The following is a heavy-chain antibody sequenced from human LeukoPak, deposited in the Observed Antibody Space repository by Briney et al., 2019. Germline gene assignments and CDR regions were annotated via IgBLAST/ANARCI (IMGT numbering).Heavy chain of an antibody. V-gene: IGHV4-39*01. Sequence: KPLETLSLTCTVSGGSISSSSYYWGWIRQPPGKGLEWIGSIYYSGSTYYNPSLKSRVTISVDTSKNQFSLKLSSVTAADTAVYYCAQENTYCSSTSCSQNAFDIWGQGTMVTVSS. CDR2: IYYSGST. CDR1: GGSISSSSYY. J-gene: IGHJ3*02. CDR3: AQENTYCSSTSCSQNAFDI. D-gene: IGHD2-2*01.